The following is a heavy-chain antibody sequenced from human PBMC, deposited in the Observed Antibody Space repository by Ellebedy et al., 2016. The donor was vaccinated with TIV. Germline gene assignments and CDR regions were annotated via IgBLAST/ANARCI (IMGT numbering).Heavy chain of an antibody. CDR2: IDPSDSYS. Sequence: GESLKISCKGSGYTFTSYWISWVRQMPGKGLEWMGRIDPSDSYSNYSPSFQGHVTFSADTSISTAYLQWSSLKASDTAMYYCARHFEDKTSSGWYLDYWGQGTLVTVSS. V-gene: IGHV5-10-1*01. CDR1: GYTFTSYW. J-gene: IGHJ4*02. D-gene: IGHD6-19*01. CDR3: ARHFEDKTSSGWYLDY.